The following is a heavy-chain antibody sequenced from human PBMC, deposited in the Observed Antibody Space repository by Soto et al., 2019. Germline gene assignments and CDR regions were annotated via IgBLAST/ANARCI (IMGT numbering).Heavy chain of an antibody. D-gene: IGHD3-3*01. CDR2: ISSSSSTI. Sequence: GGSLRLSCAASGFTFSSYSMNWVRQAPGKGLEWVSYISSSSSTIYYADSVKGRFTISRDNSKNSLYLQMNSLRDEDTAVYYCARPVRFLEWYFDYWGQGTLVTVSS. V-gene: IGHV3-48*02. CDR1: GFTFSSYS. CDR3: ARPVRFLEWYFDY. J-gene: IGHJ4*02.